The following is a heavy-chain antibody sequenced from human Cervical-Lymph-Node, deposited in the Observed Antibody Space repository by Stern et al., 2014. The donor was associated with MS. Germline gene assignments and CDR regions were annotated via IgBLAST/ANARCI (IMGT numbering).Heavy chain of an antibody. V-gene: IGHV4-31*03. D-gene: IGHD2-21*02. CDR3: ARGSGDWAPSWFAP. CDR1: GGSISSGGTY. CDR2: IYYSGST. J-gene: IGHJ5*02. Sequence: QLQLQESGPGLVKPSPTLSLTCTVSGGSISSGGTYWTWLRPNPGKGLEWIGHIYYSGSTYYNPSLKSRVMISVATPTSQYSLKLNAVTAADTAVYYCARGSGDWAPSWFAPGGQGTLVTVPS.